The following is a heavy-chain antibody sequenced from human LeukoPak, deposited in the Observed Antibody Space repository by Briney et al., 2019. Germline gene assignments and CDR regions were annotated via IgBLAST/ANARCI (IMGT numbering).Heavy chain of an antibody. Sequence: GASVKVSCKASGYTFTGYYMHWVRQAPGQGLEWMGRINPNSGGTNYAQKFQGRVTMTRDTSISTAYMELSRLRSDDTAVYYCARELDYDILTGYYRGPDYYYHYMDVWGKGTTVTVSS. V-gene: IGHV1-2*06. D-gene: IGHD3-9*01. CDR2: INPNSGGT. CDR1: GYTFTGYY. J-gene: IGHJ6*03. CDR3: ARELDYDILTGYYRGPDYYYHYMDV.